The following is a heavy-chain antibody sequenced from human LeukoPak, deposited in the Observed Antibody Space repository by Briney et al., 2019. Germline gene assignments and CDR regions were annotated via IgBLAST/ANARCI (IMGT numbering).Heavy chain of an antibody. V-gene: IGHV1-2*02. CDR3: ARGYCSGGSCWLSLNY. D-gene: IGHD2-15*01. CDR2: INPNSGGT. J-gene: IGHJ4*02. Sequence: ASVKVSCKASGYTFTGYYMHWVRQAPGQGLEWMGWINPNSGGTNYAQKFQGRVTMTRDTSISTAYMELSRLRSDDTAVYYCARGYCSGGSCWLSLNYWGQGTLVTVSS. CDR1: GYTFTGYY.